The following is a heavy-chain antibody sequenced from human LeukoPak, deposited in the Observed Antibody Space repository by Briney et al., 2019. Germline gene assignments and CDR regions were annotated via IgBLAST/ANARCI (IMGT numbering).Heavy chain of an antibody. V-gene: IGHV3-23*01. Sequence: HPGGSLRLSCTASGFTFSRYATIWVRQAPGKGLEWVSAISGSGGSTYYADSVKGRLTISRDNSKNTPYLQMNSLRAEDTAVYYCARDTHIATVTPNFDYWGQGTLVTVSS. CDR2: ISGSGGST. CDR3: ARDTHIATVTPNFDY. J-gene: IGHJ4*02. CDR1: GFTFSRYA. D-gene: IGHD4-17*01.